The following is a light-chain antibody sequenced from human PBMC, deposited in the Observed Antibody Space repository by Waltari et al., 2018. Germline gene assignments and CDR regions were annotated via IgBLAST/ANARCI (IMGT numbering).Light chain of an antibody. J-gene: IGKJ3*01. CDR1: QGISDY. CDR2: AAS. CDR3: QNYNNAPFT. Sequence: DIQMTQSPSSLSASVGDRVTITCRASQGISDYVAWYQQKSGKGPKLLIYAASTLQSGVPSRFSGSGSGTDFTLTISSLQPEDVATYYCQNYNNAPFTFGPGTKVDIK. V-gene: IGKV1-27*01.